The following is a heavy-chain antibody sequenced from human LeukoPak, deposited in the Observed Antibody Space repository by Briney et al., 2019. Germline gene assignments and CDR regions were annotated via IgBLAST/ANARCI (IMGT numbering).Heavy chain of an antibody. CDR1: GFTFSSYE. V-gene: IGHV3-48*03. D-gene: IGHD3-10*02. CDR2: ISSSGSTI. Sequence: GGSLRLSCAASGFTFSSYEMNWVRQAPGKGLEWVSYISSSGSTIYYADSVKGRFTISRDNSKNTLYLQMNSLRAEDTAVYYCAKFFTGEYVRAFDIWGQGTMVTVSS. CDR3: AKFFTGEYVRAFDI. J-gene: IGHJ3*02.